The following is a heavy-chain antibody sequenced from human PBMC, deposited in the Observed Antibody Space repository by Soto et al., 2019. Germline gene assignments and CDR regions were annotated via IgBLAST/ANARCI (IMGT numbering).Heavy chain of an antibody. J-gene: IGHJ6*03. CDR2: ISSSSSTI. V-gene: IGHV3-48*01. CDR1: GFTFSSYG. D-gene: IGHD3-3*01. CDR3: ARESGFWSGYDYYYMDV. Sequence: GGSLRLSCAASGFTFSSYGMNWVRQAPGKGLEWVSYISSSSSTIYYADSVKGRFTISRDNAKNSLYLQMNSLRAEDTAVYYCARESGFWSGYDYYYMDVWGKGTTVTVSS.